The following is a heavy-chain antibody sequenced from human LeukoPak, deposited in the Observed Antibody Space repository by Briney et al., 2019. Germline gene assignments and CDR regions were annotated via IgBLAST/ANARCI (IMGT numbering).Heavy chain of an antibody. V-gene: IGHV3-23*01. D-gene: IGHD2-2*01. CDR1: GFTFSSYA. CDR2: ISGSGGST. CDR3: AKDRHCSSTSCLPFDY. J-gene: IGHJ4*02. Sequence: QAGGSLRLSCAASGFTFSSYAMSWVRQAPGKGLKWVSAISGSGGSTYYADSVKGRFTISRDNSKNTLYLQMNSLRAEDTAVYYCAKDRHCSSTSCLPFDYWGQGTLVTVSS.